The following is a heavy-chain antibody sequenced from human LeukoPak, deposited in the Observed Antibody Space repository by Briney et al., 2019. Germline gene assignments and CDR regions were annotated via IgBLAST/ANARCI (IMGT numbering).Heavy chain of an antibody. V-gene: IGHV3-53*01. CDR3: ARGGETYYYDSSGYYAAGDY. D-gene: IGHD3-22*01. J-gene: IGHJ4*02. Sequence: GGSLRLSCAASGFTVSSNYMSWVRQAPGKGLEWVSVIYSGGSTYYADSVKGRFTISRDNSKNTLYLQMNSLRAEDTAVYYCARGGETYYYDSSGYYAAGDYWGQGTLVTVSS. CDR1: GFTVSSNY. CDR2: IYSGGST.